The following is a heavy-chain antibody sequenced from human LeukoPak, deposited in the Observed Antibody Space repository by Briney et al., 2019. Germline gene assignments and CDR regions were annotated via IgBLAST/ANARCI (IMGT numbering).Heavy chain of an antibody. V-gene: IGHV4-59*01. Sequence: SSETLSLTRTVSGCSISSYYGSWIRQPPGKGLEWIGYIYYSGSTNYNPSLKSRVTISVDTSKNQFSLQLSSVTAADTAVYYCAREGPLAYCGGDCSYDAFDIWGQGTMVTVSS. D-gene: IGHD2-21*02. J-gene: IGHJ3*02. CDR1: GCSISSYY. CDR3: AREGPLAYCGGDCSYDAFDI. CDR2: IYYSGST.